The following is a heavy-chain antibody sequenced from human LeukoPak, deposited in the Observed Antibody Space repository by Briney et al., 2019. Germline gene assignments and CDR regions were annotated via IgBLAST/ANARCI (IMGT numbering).Heavy chain of an antibody. CDR2: ISCSGRST. V-gene: IGHV3-23*01. CDR1: GLSFSSFA. J-gene: IGHJ4*02. Sequence: GGSLRLSCPAYGLSFSSFAMSWVRQDPGKGLEWVSGISCSGRSTYYTDSVKGRFTISRDNYKNPLYLQMNSLRAEDTAVYYCAKRVLVVPGAISVSYFDYWGQGTLVSVSS. D-gene: IGHD2-2*02. CDR3: AKRVLVVPGAISVSYFDY.